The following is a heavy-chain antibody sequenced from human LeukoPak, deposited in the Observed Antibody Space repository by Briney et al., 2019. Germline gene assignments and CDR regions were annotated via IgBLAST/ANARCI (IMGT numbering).Heavy chain of an antibody. Sequence: PGGSLRLSCVASGCTFSRYWMTWVRQSPEKGLEWVANINQDGSEKRYADSVKGRFTISRDNAENSLYLQMSSLRPEDTAIYYCARDRYNSGGYGAFDIWGQGTVVAVSS. D-gene: IGHD3-22*01. J-gene: IGHJ3*02. CDR3: ARDRYNSGGYGAFDI. CDR2: INQDGSEK. CDR1: GCTFSRYW. V-gene: IGHV3-7*01.